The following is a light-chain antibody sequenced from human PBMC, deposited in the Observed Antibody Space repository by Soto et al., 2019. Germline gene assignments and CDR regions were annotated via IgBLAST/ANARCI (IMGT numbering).Light chain of an antibody. V-gene: IGLV2-14*01. CDR2: EVS. CDR3: SSYVDVVTLEV. CDR1: STDFGGQNY. J-gene: IGLJ1*01. Sequence: QSVLTQPASVSWSLGQSITISCTGTSTDFGGQNYVSWYQQHPGRAPKLILYEVSNRPSGISNRFSGSKSGNTASLTISGLQAEDVADYYCSSYVDVVTLEVFGPGTKVTVL.